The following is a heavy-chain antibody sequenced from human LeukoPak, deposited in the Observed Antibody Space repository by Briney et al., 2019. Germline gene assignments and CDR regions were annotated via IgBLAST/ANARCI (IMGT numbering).Heavy chain of an antibody. D-gene: IGHD1-26*01. Sequence: SETLSLTCTVSGGSISSGTYSWGWIRQPPGKGLEWIGSIYYSGSTYYNPSLKSRVTISVDTSNNQFSLKLSSVTAADTAVYYCARATGNTDYWGQGTLVTVSS. CDR2: IYYSGST. V-gene: IGHV4-39*01. J-gene: IGHJ4*02. CDR3: ARATGNTDY. CDR1: GGSISSGTYS.